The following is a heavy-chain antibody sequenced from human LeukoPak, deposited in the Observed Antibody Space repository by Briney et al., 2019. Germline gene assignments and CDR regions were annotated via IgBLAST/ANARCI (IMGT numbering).Heavy chain of an antibody. CDR3: ARVSSGGWLQLEDYFDY. D-gene: IGHD5-24*01. J-gene: IGHJ4*02. CDR1: GFTFSSYA. Sequence: GGSLRLSCAASGFTFSSYAMSWVRQAPGKGLECVSAISGSGGTTYYADSVKGRFTISRDNSKNTLYLQMNSLRAEDTAVYYCARVSSGGWLQLEDYFDYWGQGTLVTVSS. CDR2: ISGSGGTT. V-gene: IGHV3-23*01.